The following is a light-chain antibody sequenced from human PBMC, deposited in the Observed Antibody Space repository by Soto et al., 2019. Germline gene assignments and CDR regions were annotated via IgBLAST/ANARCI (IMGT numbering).Light chain of an antibody. V-gene: IGKV3-20*01. Sequence: EIGLTQSPGNLVLSPGEGATLSCRASQSVSSSLAWYQQRPGQAPSLLIYGASTRATGIPDRFTGSGSGTDFTLSISRLEPEDFALYYCQQYGSSPLTFGGGTKVDIK. CDR2: GAS. CDR3: QQYGSSPLT. CDR1: QSVSSS. J-gene: IGKJ4*01.